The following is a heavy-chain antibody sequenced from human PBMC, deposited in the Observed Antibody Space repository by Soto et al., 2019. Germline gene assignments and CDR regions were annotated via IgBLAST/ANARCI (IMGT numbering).Heavy chain of an antibody. V-gene: IGHV4-34*01. CDR2: INHSGST. CDR3: ARGCKSIVVVPAATRFAL. CDR1: GGSFSGYY. Sequence: SETLSLTCAVYGGSFSGYYWSWIRQPPGRGLEWIGEINHSGSTNYNPSLKSRVTISVDTSKNQFSLKLSSVTAADTAVYYCARGCKSIVVVPAATRFALRGQGTLVTVSS. D-gene: IGHD2-2*01. J-gene: IGHJ5*02.